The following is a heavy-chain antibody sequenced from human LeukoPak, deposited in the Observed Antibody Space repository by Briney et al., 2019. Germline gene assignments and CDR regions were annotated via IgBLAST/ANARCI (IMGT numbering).Heavy chain of an antibody. V-gene: IGHV3-30*18. CDR3: AKEGGLRNGHRGYFDY. CDR2: ISYDGSNK. J-gene: IGHJ4*02. CDR1: GFTFSSYG. Sequence: TGGSLRLSCAVSGFTFSSYGMHWVRQAPGKGLEWVAVISYDGSNKYYADSVKGRFTISRDNSKNTLYLQMNSLRAEDTAVYYCAKEGGLRNGHRGYFDYWGQGTLVTVSS. D-gene: IGHD3-10*01.